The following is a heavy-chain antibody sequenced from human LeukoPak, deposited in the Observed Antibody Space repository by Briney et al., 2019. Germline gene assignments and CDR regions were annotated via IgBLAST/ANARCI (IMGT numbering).Heavy chain of an antibody. Sequence: GASVKVSCKVSGYTLTELSMHWVRQAPGKGLEWMGGFDPEDGETIYAQKFQGRVTMTEDTSTDTAYMELSSLRSEDTAVYYCATGPSLYYYDSSGYSSFDYWGQGTLVTVSS. J-gene: IGHJ4*02. CDR2: FDPEDGET. V-gene: IGHV1-24*01. CDR3: ATGPSLYYYDSSGYSSFDY. D-gene: IGHD3-22*01. CDR1: GYTLTELS.